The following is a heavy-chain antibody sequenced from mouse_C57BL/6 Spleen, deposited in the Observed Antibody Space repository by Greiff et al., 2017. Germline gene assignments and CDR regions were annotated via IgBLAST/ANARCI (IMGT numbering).Heavy chain of an antibody. Sequence: VQLQQPGAELVRPGSSVKLSCKASGYTFTSYWMDWVKQRPGQGLEWIGNIYPSDSETHYNQKFKDKATLTVDKSSSTAYMQLRSLTSEDSAVYYCARSGYGYGVVDYWGQGTTLTVSS. CDR3: ARSGYGYGVVDY. CDR1: GYTFTSYW. D-gene: IGHD2-2*01. V-gene: IGHV1-61*01. J-gene: IGHJ2*01. CDR2: IYPSDSET.